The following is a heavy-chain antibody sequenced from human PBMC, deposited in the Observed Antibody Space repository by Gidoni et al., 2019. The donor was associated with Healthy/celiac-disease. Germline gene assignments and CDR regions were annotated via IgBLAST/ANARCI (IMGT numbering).Heavy chain of an antibody. CDR2: IYYSGST. D-gene: IGHD6-6*01. CDR3: ARRPVAARLFDY. Sequence: QLQLQESGPGLVKPSETLSLTCTVSGGSISSSSYYWGWIRQPPGKGLEWIGSIYYSGSTYYNPSLKSRVTISVDTSKNQFSLKLSSVTAADTAVYYCARRPVAARLFDYWGQGTLVTVSS. CDR1: GGSISSSSYY. V-gene: IGHV4-39*01. J-gene: IGHJ4*02.